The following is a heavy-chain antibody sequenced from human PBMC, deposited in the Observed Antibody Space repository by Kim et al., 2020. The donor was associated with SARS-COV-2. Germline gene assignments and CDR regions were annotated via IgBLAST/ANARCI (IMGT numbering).Heavy chain of an antibody. CDR2: ISAHNGNT. D-gene: IGHD4-17*01. Sequence: ASVKVSCKASGYTFTSYGISWVRQAPGQGLEWMGWISAHNGNTNYAQKLQGRVTMTTDTSTSTAYMELRSLRSDDTAVYYCARRGSPVEGADYGDYRPYYYYYGMDVWGQGTTVTVSS. V-gene: IGHV1-18*04. CDR3: ARRGSPVEGADYGDYRPYYYYYGMDV. CDR1: GYTFTSYG. J-gene: IGHJ6*02.